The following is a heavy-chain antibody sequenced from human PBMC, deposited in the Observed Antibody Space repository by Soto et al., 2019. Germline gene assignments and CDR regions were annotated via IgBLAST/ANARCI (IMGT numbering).Heavy chain of an antibody. D-gene: IGHD1-1*01. Sequence: SETLSLTCTVSGGSISSGGYYWSWIRQHPGKGLEWIGYIYYSGSTYYNPSLKSRVTISVDTSKNQFSLKLSSVTAADTAVYYCARQLREPDNWFDPWGQGTLVTVSS. CDR3: ARQLREPDNWFDP. V-gene: IGHV4-31*03. CDR1: GGSISSGGYY. J-gene: IGHJ5*02. CDR2: IYYSGST.